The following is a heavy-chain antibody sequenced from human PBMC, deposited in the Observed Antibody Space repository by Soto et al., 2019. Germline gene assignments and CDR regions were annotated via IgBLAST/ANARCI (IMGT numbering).Heavy chain of an antibody. V-gene: IGHV4-59*01. J-gene: IGHJ6*02. CDR2: IYYSGST. Sequence: QVQLQESGPGLVKPSETLSLTCTVSGGSISSYYWSWIRQPPGKGLEWIGYIYYSGSTNYNPSLKSRVTISVDTSKNQFSLKLSSVTAADTAVYYCARDRVWFGELKRYYYYGMDVWGQGTTVTVSS. D-gene: IGHD3-10*01. CDR3: ARDRVWFGELKRYYYYGMDV. CDR1: GGSISSYY.